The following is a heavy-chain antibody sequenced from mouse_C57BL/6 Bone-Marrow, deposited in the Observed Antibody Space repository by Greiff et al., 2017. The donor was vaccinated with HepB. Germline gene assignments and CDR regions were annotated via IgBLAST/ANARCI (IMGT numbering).Heavy chain of an antibody. V-gene: IGHV5-17*01. CDR2: ISSGSSTI. Sequence: DVHLVESGGGLVKPGGSLKLSCAASGFTFSDYGMHWVRQAPEKGLEWVAYISSGSSTIYYADTVKGRFTISRDNAKNTLFLQMTSLRSEDTAMYYCARGGDYDVRRYAMDYWGQGTSVTVSS. CDR3: ARGGDYDVRRYAMDY. CDR1: GFTFSDYG. J-gene: IGHJ4*01. D-gene: IGHD2-4*01.